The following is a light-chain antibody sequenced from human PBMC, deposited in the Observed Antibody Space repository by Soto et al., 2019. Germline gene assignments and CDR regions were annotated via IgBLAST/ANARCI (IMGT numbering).Light chain of an antibody. J-gene: IGKJ1*01. Sequence: EIVLTQSPATLSLSRGERATLSCRASQSVSRYLAWYQQKPGQAPRLLIYDASNRATGIPARFSGSGSGTDFTLTISRLEPEDFAVYYCQHYVTSLTTFGQGTKVDIK. V-gene: IGKV3-11*01. CDR1: QSVSRY. CDR3: QHYVTSLTT. CDR2: DAS.